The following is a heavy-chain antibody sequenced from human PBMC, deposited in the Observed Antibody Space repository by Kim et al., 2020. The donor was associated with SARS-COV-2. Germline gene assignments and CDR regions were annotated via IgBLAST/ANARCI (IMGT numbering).Heavy chain of an antibody. CDR3: ARDLGLTTGFDS. Sequence: SETLSLTCTVSGGSMSGDYWSWIRQPPGKGLEWIGYVYYSGDTSYNPSLNSRVTISADTSNNHFSLKLTSVTAADTAIYYCARDLGLTTGFDSWGQGTLVIVSS. J-gene: IGHJ4*02. CDR2: VYYSGDT. V-gene: IGHV4-59*13. CDR1: GGSMSGDY. D-gene: IGHD3-16*01.